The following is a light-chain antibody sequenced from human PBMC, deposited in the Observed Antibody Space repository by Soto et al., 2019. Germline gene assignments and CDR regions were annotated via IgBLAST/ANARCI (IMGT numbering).Light chain of an antibody. CDR2: DAS. V-gene: IGKV1-33*01. CDR3: QQYDSLPYT. J-gene: IGKJ2*01. CDR1: QDIRNY. Sequence: DIQMTQSPSSLSASVGDRVTITCQASQDIRNYVNWYRQEAGKAPKVLIYDASNLETGVPSRFSGGASGTDFTFTISSLQPEDVATYYCQQYDSLPYTFGQGTKLEI.